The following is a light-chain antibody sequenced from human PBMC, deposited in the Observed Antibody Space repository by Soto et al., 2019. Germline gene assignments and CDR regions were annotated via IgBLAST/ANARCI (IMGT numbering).Light chain of an antibody. V-gene: IGKV3-11*01. J-gene: IGKJ5*01. CDR1: QSISSY. CDR3: QYRTT. Sequence: EIVLTQSPATLSLSPGERATLSCRASQSISSYLAWYQHKPGQAPRLLIDDASSRATGIPARFSGSGSGTDFTLTISSLDPEDCALYYCQYRTTFGQGTRLEIK. CDR2: DAS.